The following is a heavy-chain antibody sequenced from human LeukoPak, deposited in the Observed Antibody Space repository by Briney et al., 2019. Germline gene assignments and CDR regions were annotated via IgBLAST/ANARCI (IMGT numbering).Heavy chain of an antibody. D-gene: IGHD2/OR15-2a*01. J-gene: IGHJ4*02. V-gene: IGHV4-59*08. CDR1: GGSISSYY. CDR3: AGHHPRNTVDF. CDR2: ISDIGSI. Sequence: SETLSLTCTVSGGSISSYYWSWIRQRPGEGLEWIAYISDIGSINNNPPLKSRVTISLDTSKNQFSLKLSSVPAADTAVYYCAGHHPRNTVDFWGQGTLVTVSS.